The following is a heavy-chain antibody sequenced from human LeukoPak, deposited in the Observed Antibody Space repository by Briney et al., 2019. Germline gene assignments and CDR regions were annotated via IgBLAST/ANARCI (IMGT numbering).Heavy chain of an antibody. CDR3: ARGTDYYDFWSGYFSPPPLDCDY. J-gene: IGHJ4*02. CDR2: INPNSGGT. CDR1: GYTFTGYY. V-gene: IGHV1-2*02. D-gene: IGHD3-3*01. Sequence: ASVTVSCKASGYTFTGYYMHWVRQAPGQGLEWMGWINPNSGGTNYAQKFQGRVTMTRDTSISTAYTELSRLRSDDTAVYYCARGTDYYDFWSGYFSPPPLDCDYWGQGTLVTVSS.